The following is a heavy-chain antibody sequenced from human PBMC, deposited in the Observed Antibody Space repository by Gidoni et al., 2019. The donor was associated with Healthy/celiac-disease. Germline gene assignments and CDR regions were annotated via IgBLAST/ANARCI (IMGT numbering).Heavy chain of an antibody. J-gene: IGHJ4*02. V-gene: IGHV4-39*01. CDR3: ASRMTDSGIK. CDR1: GGSISSSIYY. Sequence: QLQLQASGPGLVKPSETLCLTCTVSGGSISSSIYYCRWIRQPPGKGLAWIGSIYYSGSTYYNPFLKSRVTISVDTSKNQFYLKLSSVTAAETAVYYCASRMTDSGIKWGQGTLVTVSS. CDR2: IYYSGST. D-gene: IGHD5-12*01.